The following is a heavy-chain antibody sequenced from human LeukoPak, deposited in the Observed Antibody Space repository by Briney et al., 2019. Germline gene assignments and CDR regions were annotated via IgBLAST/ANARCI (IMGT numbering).Heavy chain of an antibody. CDR3: AKGRHYDILTGYFDY. J-gene: IGHJ4*02. CDR1: GFTFDDYA. CDR2: ISWNSGSI. Sequence: GGSLRLSCAPSGFTFDDYALHWARQAPGKGLEWVSGISWNSGSIGYADSVKGRFTISRDNAKNSLYLQMNSLRAEDTALYYCAKGRHYDILTGYFDYWGQGTLVTVSS. V-gene: IGHV3-9*01. D-gene: IGHD3-9*01.